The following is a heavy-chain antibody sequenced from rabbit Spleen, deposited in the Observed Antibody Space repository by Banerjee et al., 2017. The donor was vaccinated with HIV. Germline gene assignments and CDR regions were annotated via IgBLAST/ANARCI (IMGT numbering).Heavy chain of an antibody. V-gene: IGHV1S45*01. CDR1: GFSFSSSYW. CDR2: IYGGSSGDT. CDR3: ARYPSTSDNYFDL. J-gene: IGHJ4*01. D-gene: IGHD1-1*01. Sequence: QEQLEESGGDLVKPEGSLTLTCTASGFSFSSSYWICWVRQAPGKGLEWIACIYGGSSGDTYYASWAKGRFTISKTSSTTVTLQMTSLTAADTATYFCARYPSTSDNYFDLWGPGTLVTVS.